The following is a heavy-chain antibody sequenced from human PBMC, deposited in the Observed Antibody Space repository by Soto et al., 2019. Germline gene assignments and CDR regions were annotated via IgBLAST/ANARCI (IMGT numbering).Heavy chain of an antibody. CDR2: VSGSGGTT. J-gene: IGHJ4*02. V-gene: IGHV3-23*01. D-gene: IGHD3-22*01. CDR1: GFTLGNFA. Sequence: EVLLWESGGGLVQPGGSLRLSCAASGFTLGNFAMTWVRQSPGKGLEWVSAVSGSGGTTYYADSVKGRFTISRDNSRNTLYLQINSLRAEDTAVYYCAREGYDSSGYYALEDYWGQGTLVTVSS. CDR3: AREGYDSSGYYALEDY.